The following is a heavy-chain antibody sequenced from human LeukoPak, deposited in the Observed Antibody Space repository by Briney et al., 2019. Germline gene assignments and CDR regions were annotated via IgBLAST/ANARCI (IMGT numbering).Heavy chain of an antibody. Sequence: SETLSLTCTVSGGSISSYYWSWIRQPPGKGLEWIGYIYYSGSTNYNPSLKSRVTISVDTSKNQFSLKLSSVTAADTAVYYCARQAHYGDYGSYFDYWGQGTLVTVSS. J-gene: IGHJ4*02. D-gene: IGHD4-17*01. CDR1: GGSISSYY. V-gene: IGHV4-59*08. CDR3: ARQAHYGDYGSYFDY. CDR2: IYYSGST.